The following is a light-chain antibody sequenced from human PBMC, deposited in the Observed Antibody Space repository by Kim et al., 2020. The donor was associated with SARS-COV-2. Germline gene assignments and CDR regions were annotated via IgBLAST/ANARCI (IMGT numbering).Light chain of an antibody. Sequence: APGKTASITCGGNNIGSKSVHWYQQQPGQAPVLVIYYDSDRPSGIPERFSGSNSGNTATLTISRVEAGDEADYYCQVWDSSSDSWVFGGGTQLTVL. CDR2: YDS. J-gene: IGLJ3*02. V-gene: IGLV3-21*04. CDR3: QVWDSSSDSWV. CDR1: NIGSKS.